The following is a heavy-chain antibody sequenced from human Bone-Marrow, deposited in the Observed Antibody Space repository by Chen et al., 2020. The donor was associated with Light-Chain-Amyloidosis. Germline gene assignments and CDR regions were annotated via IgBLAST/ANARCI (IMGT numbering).Heavy chain of an antibody. Sequence: QVHLVESGGRLVQPGKSVRLSCETSGFTFISYAIHWVRQAPGKGLEWLAVISHDGEEKYYAHAVRGRFNISIDNSKYTLFLQMSSLIVEDTALYYCVILSSGDFGSALWGQGTLVTVSS. V-gene: IGHV3-30*04. J-gene: IGHJ4*02. D-gene: IGHD3-10*01. CDR3: VILSSGDFGSAL. CDR1: GFTFISYA. CDR2: ISHDGEEK.